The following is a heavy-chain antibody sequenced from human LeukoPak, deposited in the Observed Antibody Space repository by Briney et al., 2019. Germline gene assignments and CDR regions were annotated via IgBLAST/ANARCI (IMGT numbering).Heavy chain of an antibody. CDR1: GFTFSSFD. CDR2: IGTASDT. J-gene: IGHJ6*03. Sequence: GGSLRLSCAASGFTFSSFDMHWVRQPTGQGLEWVSTIGTASDTYYPGSVEGRFTLSRDSAKNSLYLQMNSLSAGDTAVYYCARGPPRGKYYYMDVWGKGTTVTVSS. CDR3: ARGPPRGKYYYMDV. D-gene: IGHD1-1*01. V-gene: IGHV3-13*01.